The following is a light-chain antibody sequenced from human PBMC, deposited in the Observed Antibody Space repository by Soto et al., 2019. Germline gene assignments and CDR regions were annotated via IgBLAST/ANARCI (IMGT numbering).Light chain of an antibody. V-gene: IGKV3-20*01. CDR3: KQYSSSPET. CDR2: DAS. Sequence: EIVLTQSPGTLSLSPGERATLSCRASQSITRSYIAWYQQKPGQAPRLLIYDASSRATGIPDRFGGSGSGTDFTLTISRLEPEDFAVYYCKQYSSSPETFGQGTKVDIK. J-gene: IGKJ1*01. CDR1: QSITRSY.